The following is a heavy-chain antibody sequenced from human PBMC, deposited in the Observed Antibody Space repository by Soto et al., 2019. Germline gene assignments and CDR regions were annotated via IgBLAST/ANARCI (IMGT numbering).Heavy chain of an antibody. CDR2: IGTAGDT. CDR1: GFTFSSYD. Sequence: EVQLVESGGGLVQPGGSLRLSCAASGFTFSSYDMHWVRQATGKGLEWVSAIGTAGDTYYPGSVKGRFTISRENAKNSLYLQMNSLRAGDTAVYYCARERYYGSGSGAGGYYYGMDVWGQGTTVTVSS. CDR3: ARERYYGSGSGAGGYYYGMDV. V-gene: IGHV3-13*04. D-gene: IGHD3-10*01. J-gene: IGHJ6*02.